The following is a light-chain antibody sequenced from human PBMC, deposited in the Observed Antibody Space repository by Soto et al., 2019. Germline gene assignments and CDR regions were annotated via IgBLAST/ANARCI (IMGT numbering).Light chain of an antibody. CDR3: LQYDTSPPRYT. Sequence: EVVLTQSPGTLSLSPGERATLSCRASQSVSRRYLAWYQQKPGQAPRLLIFGPSSRATGIPDRFSGSGSGTGFTLTISSLEPEDFAVYYCLQYDTSPPRYTFGQGTKLEIK. J-gene: IGKJ2*01. V-gene: IGKV3-20*01. CDR1: QSVSRRY. CDR2: GPS.